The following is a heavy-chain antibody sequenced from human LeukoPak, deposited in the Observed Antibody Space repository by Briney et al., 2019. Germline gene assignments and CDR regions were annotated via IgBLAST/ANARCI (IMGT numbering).Heavy chain of an antibody. CDR1: GFTFSSYE. J-gene: IGHJ4*02. D-gene: IGHD3-16*01. Sequence: GGSLRLSCAASGFTFSSYEMNWVRQAPGKGLEWVSYISSSGSTIYYADSVKGRFTISRDNAKNSLYLQMHSLRAEDTAVYYCARDYLWGGGFAYWGQGTLVTVSS. CDR3: ARDYLWGGGFAY. V-gene: IGHV3-48*03. CDR2: ISSSGSTI.